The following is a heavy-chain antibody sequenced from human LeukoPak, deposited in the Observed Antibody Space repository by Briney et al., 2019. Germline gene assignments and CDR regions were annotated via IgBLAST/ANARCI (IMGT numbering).Heavy chain of an antibody. Sequence: GGSLRLSCAASGFTFSSYSMNWVRQAPGKGLEWVSSISSSSSYIYYADSVKGRFTISRENAKNSMYLQMNSLRVEDTAVYYCARADTSGWYKSGFDYWGQGTLVTVSS. D-gene: IGHD6-19*01. CDR1: GFTFSSYS. J-gene: IGHJ4*02. V-gene: IGHV3-21*04. CDR3: ARADTSGWYKSGFDY. CDR2: ISSSSSYI.